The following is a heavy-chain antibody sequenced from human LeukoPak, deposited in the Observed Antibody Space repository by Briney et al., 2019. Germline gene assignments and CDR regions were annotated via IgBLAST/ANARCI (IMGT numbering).Heavy chain of an antibody. CDR1: GFTFGDYA. J-gene: IGHJ4*02. D-gene: IGHD3-9*01. V-gene: IGHV3-49*03. CDR3: TRDWSLLRYFDWPPVQAHFDY. Sequence: GGSLRLSCTASGFTFGDYAMSWFRQAPGKGLEWVGFIRSKAYGGTTEYAASVKGRFTISRDDSKSIAYLQMNSLKTEDTAVYYCTRDWSLLRYFDWPPVQAHFDYWGQGTLVTVSS. CDR2: IRSKAYGGTT.